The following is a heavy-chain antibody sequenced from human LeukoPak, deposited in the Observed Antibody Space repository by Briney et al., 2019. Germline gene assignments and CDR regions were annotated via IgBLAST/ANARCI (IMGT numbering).Heavy chain of an antibody. D-gene: IGHD3-10*01. Sequence: GGSLRLSCAASGFTFSIHWMHWVRQTPGKGLVWLSRIDRDGSSTTYADSEKGRFTISRDNAKNTLYLQMNSLRAEDTAVYYCARVYYGSASYYHFDSWGQGTLVTVSS. CDR1: GFTFSIHW. V-gene: IGHV3-74*01. CDR3: ARVYYGSASYYHFDS. CDR2: IDRDGSST. J-gene: IGHJ4*02.